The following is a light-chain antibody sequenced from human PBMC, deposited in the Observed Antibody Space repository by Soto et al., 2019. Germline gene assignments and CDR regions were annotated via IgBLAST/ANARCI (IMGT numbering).Light chain of an antibody. CDR3: AAWDDSLNGYV. J-gene: IGLJ1*01. CDR1: SSNIGSNT. CDR2: FNI. Sequence: QSVLSKPPSASGTPGQRVTISCSGSSSNIGSNTVSWYQQFPGTAPKLLIYFNIQRPSGVPDRFSGSKSGTSASLAISGLQSEDEADYYCAAWDDSLNGYVFGTGTKVTAL. V-gene: IGLV1-44*01.